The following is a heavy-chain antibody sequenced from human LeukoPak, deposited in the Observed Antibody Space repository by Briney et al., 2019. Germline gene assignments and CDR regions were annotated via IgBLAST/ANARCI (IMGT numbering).Heavy chain of an antibody. J-gene: IGHJ4*02. D-gene: IGHD4-23*01. V-gene: IGHV1-2*02. CDR1: GYTFTGYY. CDR2: INPNSGGT. CDR3: ARDFANYGGKADY. Sequence: ASVKVSCKASGYTFTGYYMHWVRQAPGQGLEWMGWINPNSGGTNYAQKFQGRVTMTRDTSISTAYMELSGLRSDDTAVYYCARDFANYGGKADYWGQGTLVTVSS.